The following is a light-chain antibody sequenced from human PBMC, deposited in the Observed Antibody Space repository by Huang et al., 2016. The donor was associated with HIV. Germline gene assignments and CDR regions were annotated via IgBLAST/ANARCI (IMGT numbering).Light chain of an antibody. CDR2: GSS. CDR3: HQYNNWLLS. Sequence: EIVMTQSPATLSVSPGQRVTLSCRANRSVSTNLAWYQQRHGQAPRLLIYGSSTRAHGIPARFSCSGSGTDFSLTISSLQSEDFALYYCHQYNNWLLSFGGGTRV. J-gene: IGKJ4*01. CDR1: RSVSTN. V-gene: IGKV3-15*01.